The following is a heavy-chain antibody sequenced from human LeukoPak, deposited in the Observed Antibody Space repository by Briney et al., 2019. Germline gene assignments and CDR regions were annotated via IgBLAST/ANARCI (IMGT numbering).Heavy chain of an antibody. CDR3: ARVRRTYYDFWSGYAQPNDAFDI. D-gene: IGHD3-3*01. J-gene: IGHJ3*02. V-gene: IGHV3-23*01. CDR1: GFTFSSYA. CDR2: ISGSGSST. Sequence: GGSLRLSCAASGFTFSSYAMSWVRQAPGKGLEWVSGISGSGSSTYHADSVKGRFTISRDNSKNTLYLQMNSLRAEDTAVYYCARVRRTYYDFWSGYAQPNDAFDIWGQGTMVTVSS.